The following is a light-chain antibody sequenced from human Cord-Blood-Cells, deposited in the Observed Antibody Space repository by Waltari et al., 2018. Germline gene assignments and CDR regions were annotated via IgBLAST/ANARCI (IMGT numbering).Light chain of an antibody. Sequence: SYELTQTPSVSVSPAQTASITCSGAKLGDKYACWYQQKPGQSPVLVIYQDSKRPSGIPERFSGSNSGNTATLTISGTQAMDEADYYCQAWDSSTYVFGTGTKVTVL. CDR1: KLGDKY. J-gene: IGLJ1*01. V-gene: IGLV3-1*01. CDR2: QDS. CDR3: QAWDSSTYV.